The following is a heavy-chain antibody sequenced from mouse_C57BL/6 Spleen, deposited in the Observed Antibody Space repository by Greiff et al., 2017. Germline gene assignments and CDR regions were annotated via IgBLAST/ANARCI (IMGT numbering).Heavy chain of an antibody. CDR3: ARYGVTTRNFDY. D-gene: IGHD2-2*01. J-gene: IGHJ2*01. Sequence: QVQLQQSGPELVKPGASVKISCKASGYAFSSSWMNWVKQRPGKGLEWIGRIYPGDGDTNYNGKFKGKATLTADKSSSTAYMQLSSLTSEDSAVXFCARYGVTTRNFDYWGQGTTLTVSS. CDR2: IYPGDGDT. V-gene: IGHV1-82*01. CDR1: GYAFSSSW.